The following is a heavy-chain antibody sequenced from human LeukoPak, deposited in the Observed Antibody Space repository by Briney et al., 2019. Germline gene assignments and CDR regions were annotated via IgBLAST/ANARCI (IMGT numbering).Heavy chain of an antibody. D-gene: IGHD3-16*01. CDR3: ARVWSSRKAFDI. V-gene: IGHV4-61*01. CDR1: GGAISSSCCY. Sequence: SETLSLTCTVSGGAISSSCCYWSWIRQPPGKGLELIGYIYYSGSTNYNPSLKSRVTISVDTSKNQFSLKLTSVTAADTAVYYCARVWSSRKAFDIWGQGTMVTVSS. CDR2: IYYSGST. J-gene: IGHJ3*02.